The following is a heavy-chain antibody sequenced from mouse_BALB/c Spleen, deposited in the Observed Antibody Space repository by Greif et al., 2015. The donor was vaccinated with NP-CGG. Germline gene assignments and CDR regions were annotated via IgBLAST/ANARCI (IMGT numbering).Heavy chain of an antibody. J-gene: IGHJ2*01. V-gene: IGHV1-69*02. CDR2: IYPSDSYT. Sequence: QVQLQQPGAELVRPGASVKLSCKASGYTFTSYWINWVKQRPGQGLEWIGNIYPSDSYTNYNQKFKDKATLTVDKSSSTAYMQLSSPTSEDSAVEYCTRGDYGSSASDYWGQGTTLTVSS. D-gene: IGHD1-1*01. CDR1: GYTFTSYW. CDR3: TRGDYGSSASDY.